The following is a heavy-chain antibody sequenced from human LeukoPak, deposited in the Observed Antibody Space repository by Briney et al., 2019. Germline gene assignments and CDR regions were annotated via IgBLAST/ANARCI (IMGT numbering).Heavy chain of an antibody. CDR3: ARDGHYDSTDAFDI. J-gene: IGHJ3*02. CDR2: INHSGST. Sequence: PSETLSLTCAVYGVSFSGYYWSWIRQPPGKGLEWIGEINHSGSTNYNPSLKSRVTISVDTSKNQFSLKLSSVTAADTAVYYCARDGHYDSTDAFDIWGQGTMVTVSS. D-gene: IGHD3-22*01. V-gene: IGHV4-34*01. CDR1: GVSFSGYY.